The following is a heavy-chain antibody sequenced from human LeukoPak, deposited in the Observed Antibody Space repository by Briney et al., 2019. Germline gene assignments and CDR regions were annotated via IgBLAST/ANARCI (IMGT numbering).Heavy chain of an antibody. CDR1: GYTFTSYY. V-gene: IGHV1-46*03. Sequence: ASVKVSCKASGYTFTSYYMHWVRQAPGQELERMGIINPSGGSTSYAQKFQGRVTMTRDTSTSTVYMELSSLRSEDTAVYYCARDDLVGAFDYWGQGTLVTVSS. J-gene: IGHJ4*02. D-gene: IGHD1-26*01. CDR2: INPSGGST. CDR3: ARDDLVGAFDY.